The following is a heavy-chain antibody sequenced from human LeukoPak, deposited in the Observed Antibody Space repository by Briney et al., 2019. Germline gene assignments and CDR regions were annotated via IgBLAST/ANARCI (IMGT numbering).Heavy chain of an antibody. CDR1: GGSFSGYY. D-gene: IGHD3-3*01. CDR3: ARGLRVFGVVTTRFDP. J-gene: IGHJ5*02. V-gene: IGHV4-34*01. Sequence: SETLSLTCAVYGGSFSGYYWSWIRQPPGKGLEWIGEINHSGSTNYNPSLKSRVTISVDTSKNQFSLKLSSVTAADTAVYYCARGLRVFGVVTTRFDPWGQGTLVTVSS. CDR2: INHSGST.